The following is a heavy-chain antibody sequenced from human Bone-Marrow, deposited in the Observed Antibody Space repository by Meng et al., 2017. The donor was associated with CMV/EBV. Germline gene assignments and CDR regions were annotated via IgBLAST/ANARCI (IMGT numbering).Heavy chain of an antibody. CDR3: VRDLLTGYHDS. V-gene: IGHV3-7*01. J-gene: IGHJ4*02. Sequence: GESLKISCAVSGFTFSSYWMTWVRQVPGKGLEWVANIRPEGNEKFYVDSVVGRFFISRDNAKNSLYLQMNSLTAEDTAVYYCVRDLLTGYHDSWGKGTLDTVPS. D-gene: IGHD3-9*01. CDR1: GFTFSSYW. CDR2: IRPEGNEK.